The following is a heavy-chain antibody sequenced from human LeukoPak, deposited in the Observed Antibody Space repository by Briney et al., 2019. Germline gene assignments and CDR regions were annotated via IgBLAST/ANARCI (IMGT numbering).Heavy chain of an antibody. V-gene: IGHV3-66*01. CDR2: LYSDGTT. CDR1: GFTVSGNY. Sequence: GGSLRLSCAASGFTVSGNYMSWLRQAPGKGLEWVSILYSDGTTYYADSVKGRFTISRDNSKNTLYLQMNSLRAEDTAVYYCATDRWFGDLLAWFDPWGQGTLVTVSS. CDR3: ATDRWFGDLLAWFDP. D-gene: IGHD3-10*01. J-gene: IGHJ5*02.